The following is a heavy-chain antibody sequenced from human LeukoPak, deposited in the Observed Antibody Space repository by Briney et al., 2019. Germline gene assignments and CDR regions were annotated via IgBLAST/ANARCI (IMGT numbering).Heavy chain of an antibody. Sequence: GGSLRLSCAASGFTFSSYAMSWVRQAPGKGLEWVSGISPNGVITYYADSVKGRFTISRDNSKGTVYLQMSSLRPEDTAVYYCAKDDAWLQYGNWGRGTLVTVSS. D-gene: IGHD5-24*01. V-gene: IGHV3-23*01. CDR1: GFTFSSYA. J-gene: IGHJ4*02. CDR3: AKDDAWLQYGN. CDR2: ISPNGVIT.